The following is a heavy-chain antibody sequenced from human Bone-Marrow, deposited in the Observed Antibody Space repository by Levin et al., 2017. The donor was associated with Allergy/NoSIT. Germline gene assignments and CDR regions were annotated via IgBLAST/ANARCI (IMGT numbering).Heavy chain of an antibody. V-gene: IGHV4-4*02. J-gene: IGHJ6*02. CDR3: ARTPDFWYGMDV. CDR2: IYRTGNI. Sequence: SQTLSLTCAVSGGSISNSNWWSWVRQSPGKGLEWTGEIYRTGNINYNPSLKSRVTISVDKSKNQVSLKLSSVTAADTAMYYCARTPDFWYGMDVWGQGTTVTVSS. CDR1: GGSISNSNW.